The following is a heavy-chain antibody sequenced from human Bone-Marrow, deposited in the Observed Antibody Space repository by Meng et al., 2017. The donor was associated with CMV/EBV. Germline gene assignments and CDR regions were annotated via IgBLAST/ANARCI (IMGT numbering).Heavy chain of an antibody. J-gene: IGHJ4*02. CDR1: GFTFSSYW. D-gene: IGHD6-13*01. V-gene: IGHV3-7*01. CDR2: IKQDGSEK. Sequence: GESLKISCAASGFTFSSYWMSWVRQAPGKGLEWVANIKQDGSEKYYVDSVKGRFTISRDNAKNSLYLQMNSLRAEGTAVYYCAREINLAAAGEDYFDYWGQGTLVTVSS. CDR3: AREINLAAAGEDYFDY.